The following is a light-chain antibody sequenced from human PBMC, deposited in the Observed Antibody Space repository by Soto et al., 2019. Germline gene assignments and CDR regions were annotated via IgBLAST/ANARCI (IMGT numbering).Light chain of an antibody. V-gene: IGLV2-14*03. CDR3: SSYIPRITDWA. CDR1: SSDVGGYNL. J-gene: IGLJ3*02. Sequence: QSALTQPASVSGSPGQSITISCTGTSSDVGGYNLVSWYQQHPGEAPKLMIYEVTNRPSGVSNRFSGSKSGNTAFLTISGLQAEDEADYYCSSYIPRITDWAFGGGTKVTVL. CDR2: EVT.